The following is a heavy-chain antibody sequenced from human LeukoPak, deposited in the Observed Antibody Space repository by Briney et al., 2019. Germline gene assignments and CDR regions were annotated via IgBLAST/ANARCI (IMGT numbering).Heavy chain of an antibody. CDR3: ARVRGSYYYYGMDV. Sequence: GASVKVSCKASGYTFSSYDINWVRQATGQGLEWMGWMNPNSGHTGYAQKFQGRVTMTRNTSISTAYMELSSLRPEDTAVYYCARVRGSYYYYGMDVWGQGTTVTVSS. CDR1: GYTFSSYD. J-gene: IGHJ6*02. CDR2: MNPNSGHT. D-gene: IGHD2-15*01. V-gene: IGHV1-8*01.